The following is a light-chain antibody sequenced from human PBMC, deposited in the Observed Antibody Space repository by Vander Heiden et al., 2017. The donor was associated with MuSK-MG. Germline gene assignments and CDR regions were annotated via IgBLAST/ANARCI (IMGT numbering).Light chain of an antibody. CDR1: QSVSTF. CDR2: DAS. Sequence: EIVLTQSPDTLSFSPGERATLSCRASQSVSTFLGWYQPKPGQAPRLLVYDASKRATGIPARFSGSGSGTHFTLTISGLEPEDVAVYYCQQRYTWPLTFGGGTRVEIE. V-gene: IGKV3-11*01. J-gene: IGKJ4*01. CDR3: QQRYTWPLT.